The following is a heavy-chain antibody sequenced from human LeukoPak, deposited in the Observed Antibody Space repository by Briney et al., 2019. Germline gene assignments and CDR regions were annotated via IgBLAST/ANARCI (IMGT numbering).Heavy chain of an antibody. D-gene: IGHD3-3*01. CDR2: IIPILGIA. J-gene: IGHJ4*02. CDR1: GGTFSSYA. V-gene: IGHV1-69*04. Sequence: GASVKVSCKASGGTFSSYAISWVRQAPGQGLEWMGRIIPILGIANYAQKFQGRVTITADKSTSTAYMELSSLRSEDTAVYYCAREGGVLRFLEWLRGDARNPFYFDYWGQGTLVTVSS. CDR3: AREGGVLRFLEWLRGDARNPFYFDY.